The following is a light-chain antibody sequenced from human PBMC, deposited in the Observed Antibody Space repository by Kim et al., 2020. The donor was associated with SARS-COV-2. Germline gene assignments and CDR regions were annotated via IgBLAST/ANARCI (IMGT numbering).Light chain of an antibody. CDR1: QSLDTY. Sequence: EIVLTQSPVTLSLSPGERATLSCRASQSLDTYLVWYQQKPGQAPRLLIYDASNRAPGIPARFSGSGSGTDFTLSINGLEPEDFAVYYCQQRSNWPPIFGPGTKVDIK. CDR2: DAS. J-gene: IGKJ3*01. V-gene: IGKV3-11*01. CDR3: QQRSNWPPI.